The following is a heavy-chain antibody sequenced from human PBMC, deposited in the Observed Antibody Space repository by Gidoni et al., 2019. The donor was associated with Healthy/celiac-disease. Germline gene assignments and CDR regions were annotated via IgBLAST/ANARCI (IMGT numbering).Heavy chain of an antibody. V-gene: IGHV3-7*03. J-gene: IGHJ6*02. Sequence: EVQLVESGGGLVQPGGSLRLSCAASGFTFSSYWMSWVRQAPGKGLEWVANIKQDGSEKYYVDSVKGRFTISRDNAKNSLYLQMNSLRAEDTAVYYCARALVGIAVAGNSYYYGMDVWGQGTTVTVSS. D-gene: IGHD6-19*01. CDR3: ARALVGIAVAGNSYYYGMDV. CDR2: IKQDGSEK. CDR1: GFTFSSYW.